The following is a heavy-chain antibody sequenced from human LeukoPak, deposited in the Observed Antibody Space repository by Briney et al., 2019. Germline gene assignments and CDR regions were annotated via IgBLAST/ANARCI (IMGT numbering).Heavy chain of an antibody. V-gene: IGHV3-30-3*01. CDR3: ARLEGGVVAAFDY. Sequence: GGSLRLSCAASGFTFSSYAMHWVRQAPGKGLEWVAVISYDGSNKYYADSVKGRFTISRDNSKNTLYLQMNSLRAEDTAVNYCARLEGGVVAAFDYWGQGTLVTVSS. CDR2: ISYDGSNK. CDR1: GFTFSSYA. D-gene: IGHD2-15*01. J-gene: IGHJ4*02.